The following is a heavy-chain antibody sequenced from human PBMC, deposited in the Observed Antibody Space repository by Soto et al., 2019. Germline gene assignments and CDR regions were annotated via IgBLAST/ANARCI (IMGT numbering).Heavy chain of an antibody. CDR1: GFTFSSYG. Sequence: QVQLVESGGGVVQPGRSLRLSCVASGFTFSSYGMHWVRQAPGKGLEWVAIIWYDGSNKYYGDSVKGRFTISRDNSKNMLYLQMNSLRAEDTPVYYCARVGNGWYFDYWGQGTLVTVSS. CDR3: ARVGNGWYFDY. CDR2: IWYDGSNK. D-gene: IGHD6-19*01. V-gene: IGHV3-33*01. J-gene: IGHJ4*02.